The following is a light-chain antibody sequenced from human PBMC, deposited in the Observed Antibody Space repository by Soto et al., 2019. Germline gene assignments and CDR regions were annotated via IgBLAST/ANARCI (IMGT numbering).Light chain of an antibody. Sequence: DIQMTQSPSSLSASVGDRVTITCQASQDISNYLNWYQQKPGKAPKLLIYDASNLETGVPSRFSGSGSGTDFTFTISNLQPEDFATYSCHQSYITPPAFGQGTKVDIK. V-gene: IGKV1-33*01. CDR3: HQSYITPPA. J-gene: IGKJ2*01. CDR2: DAS. CDR1: QDISNY.